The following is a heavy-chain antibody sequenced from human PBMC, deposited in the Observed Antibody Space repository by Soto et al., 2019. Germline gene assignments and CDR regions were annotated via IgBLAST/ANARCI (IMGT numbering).Heavy chain of an antibody. CDR1: GGTFSSYT. CDR2: IIPILGVA. V-gene: IGHV1-69*02. J-gene: IGHJ4*02. CDR3: ANIVATTRGFDY. D-gene: IGHD5-12*01. Sequence: GASVKVSCKASGGTFSSYTISWVRQAPGQGLEWMGRIIPILGVANYAQKFQGRVTITADKSTSTAYMELSSLRSEDTAVYYCANIVATTRGFDYWGQGTLVTVSS.